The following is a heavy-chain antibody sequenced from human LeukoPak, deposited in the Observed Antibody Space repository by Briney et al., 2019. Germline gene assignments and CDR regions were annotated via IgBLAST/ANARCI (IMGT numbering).Heavy chain of an antibody. CDR1: GYTFTGYY. Sequence: ASVKVSCKASGYTFTGYYMHWVRQAPGQGLEWMGWINPNSGGTNYAQKFQGRVTTTRDTSISTAYMELSRLRSDDTAVYYCARVRYFDRDAFDTWGQGTMVTVSS. V-gene: IGHV1-2*02. J-gene: IGHJ3*02. D-gene: IGHD3-9*01. CDR2: INPNSGGT. CDR3: ARVRYFDRDAFDT.